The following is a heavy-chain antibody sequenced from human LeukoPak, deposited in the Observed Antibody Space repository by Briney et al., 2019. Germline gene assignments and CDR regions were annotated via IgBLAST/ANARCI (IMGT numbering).Heavy chain of an antibody. V-gene: IGHV1-46*01. Sequence: ASVKVSCKASGYTFTSYYMHWVRQAPGQGLEWMGIINPSGGSTSYAQKFQGRVTMTRDTSTSTVYMELSSLRSVDTAVYYCARVTMVRGVIPFYYFDYWGQGTLVTVSS. CDR2: INPSGGST. D-gene: IGHD3-10*01. CDR1: GYTFTSYY. J-gene: IGHJ4*02. CDR3: ARVTMVRGVIPFYYFDY.